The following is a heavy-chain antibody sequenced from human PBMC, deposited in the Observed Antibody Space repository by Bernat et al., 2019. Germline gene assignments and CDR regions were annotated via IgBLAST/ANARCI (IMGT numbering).Heavy chain of an antibody. CDR3: ERVRASSGGTAWGYGMDV. V-gene: IGHV1-2*04. CDR1: GYTFTGYY. D-gene: IGHD6-19*01. Sequence: QVQLVQSGAEVKKPGASVKVSCKASGYTFTGYYMHWVRQAPGQGLEWRGWINPNSVGTNYAQKFQGWGTMTRDTSISTAYMELSRLRSDDTAVYYCERVRASSGGTAWGYGMDVWGQGTTITVSS. J-gene: IGHJ6*01. CDR2: INPNSVGT.